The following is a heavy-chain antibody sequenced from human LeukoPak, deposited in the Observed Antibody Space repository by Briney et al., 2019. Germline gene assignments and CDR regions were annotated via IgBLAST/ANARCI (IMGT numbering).Heavy chain of an antibody. V-gene: IGHV3-7*03. CDR2: IKEDGSEK. CDR3: AKTRPLDSSSWSHGDY. D-gene: IGHD6-13*01. Sequence: PGGSLRLSCAASRFNFSSYWMSWVRQAPGKGLEWVANIKEDGSEKNYVDSVKGRITVSRDNAKNSLYLQMNSLRAEDTAVYYCAKTRPLDSSSWSHGDYWGQGTLVTVSS. J-gene: IGHJ4*02. CDR1: RFNFSSYW.